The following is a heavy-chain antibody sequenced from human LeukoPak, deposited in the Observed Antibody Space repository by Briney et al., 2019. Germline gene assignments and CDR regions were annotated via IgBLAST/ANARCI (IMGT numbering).Heavy chain of an antibody. J-gene: IGHJ4*02. Sequence: GGPLRLSCAASGFTFSSYAMSWVRQAPGKGLEWVSEFSGSGGTTYCADSVKVRFIISRDNSKNTLYLQMNSLRAEDTAVYYCAKDSDYDYVWGSYRYTHFDYWGQGTLVTVSS. D-gene: IGHD3-16*02. CDR3: AKDSDYDYVWGSYRYTHFDY. CDR1: GFTFSSYA. CDR2: FSGSGGTT. V-gene: IGHV3-23*01.